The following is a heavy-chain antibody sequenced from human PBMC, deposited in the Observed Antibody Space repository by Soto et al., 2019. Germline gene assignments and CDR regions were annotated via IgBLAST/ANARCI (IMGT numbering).Heavy chain of an antibody. CDR1: GGSFSGYY. J-gene: IGHJ4*02. CDR3: ASILEQQLVDY. D-gene: IGHD6-13*01. CDR2: INHSGST. V-gene: IGHV4-34*01. Sequence: PSETLSLTCAVYGGSFSGYYWSWIRQPPGKGLEWIGEINHSGSTNYNPSLKSRVTISVDTSKNQFSLKLSSVTAADTAVYYCASILEQQLVDYWGQRTPVTVSS.